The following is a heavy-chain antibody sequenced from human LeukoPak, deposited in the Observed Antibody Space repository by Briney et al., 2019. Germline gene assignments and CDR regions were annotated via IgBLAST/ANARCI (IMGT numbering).Heavy chain of an antibody. CDR3: AKVPSGSHYDRAYFDY. Sequence: GGSLRLSCAASGFTFSSYAMSWVRQAPGKGLEWVSAISGSGGSTYYADSVKGRFTISRDNSKNTLYLQMSSLRAEDTAVYYCAKVPSGSHYDRAYFDYWGQGTLVTVSS. V-gene: IGHV3-23*01. J-gene: IGHJ4*02. CDR2: ISGSGGST. D-gene: IGHD1-26*01. CDR1: GFTFSSYA.